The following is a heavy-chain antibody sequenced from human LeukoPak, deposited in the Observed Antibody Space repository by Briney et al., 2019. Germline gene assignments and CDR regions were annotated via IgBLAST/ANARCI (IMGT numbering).Heavy chain of an antibody. CDR2: IYYSGST. Sequence: SETLSLTCTVSGGSISSYYWSWIRQPPGKGLEWIGYIYYSGSTNYNPSLKSRVTISVDTSKNQFSLKLSSVTAADTAVYYCARDTGTVVDYWGQGTLVTVSS. D-gene: IGHD4-23*01. J-gene: IGHJ4*02. CDR3: ARDTGTVVDY. V-gene: IGHV4-59*01. CDR1: GGSISSYY.